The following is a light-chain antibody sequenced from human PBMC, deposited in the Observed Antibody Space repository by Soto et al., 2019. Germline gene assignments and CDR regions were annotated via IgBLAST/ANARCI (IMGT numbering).Light chain of an antibody. CDR2: EVN. CDR1: SGDVGNYNH. V-gene: IGLV2-23*02. Sequence: QSALTQPASVSGSPGQSITISCTGTSGDVGNYNHVSWYQQHPGKAPRLMIYEVNKWPSGVSKRFSGSKSGNTASLTISGLQAEDETDYYCCSYVGSSTSYVFGTGTKLTVL. J-gene: IGLJ1*01. CDR3: CSYVGSSTSYV.